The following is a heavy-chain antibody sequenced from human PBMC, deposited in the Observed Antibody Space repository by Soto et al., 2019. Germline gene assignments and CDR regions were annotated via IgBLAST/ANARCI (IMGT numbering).Heavy chain of an antibody. Sequence: QVQLVQSGAEVKKPGSSVTVSCKASGGTFSSYAIIWVRPAPGQGLEWMGRIIPFIGTANYAQKFQGRVTITADESTRPAYMELTSRRSEDTAVYYCARVVMTTVPASYYYGMDVWGQGTTVTVSS. D-gene: IGHD4-4*01. J-gene: IGHJ6*02. V-gene: IGHV1-69*18. CDR1: GGTFSSYA. CDR3: ARVVMTTVPASYYYGMDV. CDR2: IIPFIGTA.